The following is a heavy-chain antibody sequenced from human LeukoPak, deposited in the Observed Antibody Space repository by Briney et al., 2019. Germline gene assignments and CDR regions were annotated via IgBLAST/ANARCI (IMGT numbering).Heavy chain of an antibody. CDR2: ISAYNGNT. CDR3: ARDLWDCSGGSCYPPLGYSYGWYDAFDI. Sequence: ASVKVSCKASGYTFTSYGISWVRQAPGQGLEWMGWISAYNGNTNYAQKLQGRVTMTTDTSTSTAYMELRSLRSDDPAVYYCARDLWDCSGGSCYPPLGYSYGWYDAFDIWGQGTMVTVSS. D-gene: IGHD2-15*01. CDR1: GYTFTSYG. J-gene: IGHJ3*02. V-gene: IGHV1-18*01.